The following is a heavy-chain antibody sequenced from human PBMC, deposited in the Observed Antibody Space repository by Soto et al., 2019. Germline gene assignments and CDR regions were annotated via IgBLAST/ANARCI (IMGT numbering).Heavy chain of an antibody. Sequence: SVKVSCKASGGTFSSYAISWVRQAPGQGLEWMGGIIPIFGTANYAQKFQGRVTITADKSTSTAYMELSSLRSEDTAVYYCARTDRKGSPSAPFDYWGQGTLVTVSS. CDR2: IIPIFGTA. CDR3: ARTDRKGSPSAPFDY. CDR1: GGTFSSYA. J-gene: IGHJ4*02. D-gene: IGHD1-26*01. V-gene: IGHV1-69*06.